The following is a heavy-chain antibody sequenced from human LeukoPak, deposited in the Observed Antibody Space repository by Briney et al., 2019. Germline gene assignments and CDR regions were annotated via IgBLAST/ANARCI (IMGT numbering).Heavy chain of an antibody. D-gene: IGHD4-11*01. CDR1: GFTFGSFA. J-gene: IGHJ6*03. CDR3: ARGLSVTSGTGPYYQFFYMDV. V-gene: IGHV3-30*04. Sequence: PGGSLRLSCAASGFTFGSFAMHWVRQAPGKRLEWVAVLSHDGTKKYYADSVRGRFTISRDNSKNTLYLQMSSLRGEDAAVYFCARGLSVTSGTGPYYQFFYMDVWGKGTTVTVS. CDR2: LSHDGTKK.